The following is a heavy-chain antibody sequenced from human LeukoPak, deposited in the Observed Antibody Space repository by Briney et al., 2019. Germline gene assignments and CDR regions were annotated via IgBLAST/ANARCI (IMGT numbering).Heavy chain of an antibody. Sequence: ASVKVSCKASGYTFTSYAMNWVRQAPGQGLEWMGWINPNSGGTGYAQKFQGRVTMTRDTSISTAYMELSRLTSDDTAVYYCTRDDPNFPFGFWGQGTLVTVSS. V-gene: IGHV1-2*02. CDR1: GYTFTSYA. J-gene: IGHJ4*02. CDR2: INPNSGGT. CDR3: TRDDPNFPFGF.